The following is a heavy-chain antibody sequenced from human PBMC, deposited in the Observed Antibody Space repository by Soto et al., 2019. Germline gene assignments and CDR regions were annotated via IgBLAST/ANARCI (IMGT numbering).Heavy chain of an antibody. Sequence: QVQLVQSGAEVKKPGASVKVSCKASGYTFTSYGISWVRQAPGQGLEWMGWISTYNGNTNYAQKLQGRVTMTTDTSTSTAYMEVGSLRSDDTAVYYCARAVEYDILAGYYADYDYYGMDVWGQGTTVTVSS. CDR2: ISTYNGNT. D-gene: IGHD3-9*01. CDR1: GYTFTSYG. V-gene: IGHV1-18*01. J-gene: IGHJ6*02. CDR3: ARAVEYDILAGYYADYDYYGMDV.